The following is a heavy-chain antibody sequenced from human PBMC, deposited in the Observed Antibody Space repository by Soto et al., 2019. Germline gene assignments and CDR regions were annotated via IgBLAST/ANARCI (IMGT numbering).Heavy chain of an antibody. CDR2: INHSGST. CDR1: GGSFSGYY. V-gene: IGHV4-34*01. D-gene: IGHD3-16*01. Sequence: SETLSLTCAVYGGSFSGYYWSWIRQPPGKGLEWIGEINHSGSTNYNPSLKSRVTISVDTSKNQFSLKLSSVTAADTAVYYCARGRFGSLNWFDPWGQGTLGTVSS. CDR3: ARGRFGSLNWFDP. J-gene: IGHJ5*02.